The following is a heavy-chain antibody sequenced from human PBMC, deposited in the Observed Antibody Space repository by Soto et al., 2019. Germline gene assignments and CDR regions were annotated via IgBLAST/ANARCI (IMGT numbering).Heavy chain of an antibody. Sequence: GSLRLSCAASGFTVSSNYMSWVRQAPVKGLEWVSVIYSGGSTYYADSVKGRFTISRDNSKNTLYLQMNSLRAEDTAVYYCARDSSGWYFAFEMWGQGTMVTVSS. CDR1: GFTVSSNY. J-gene: IGHJ3*02. CDR2: IYSGGST. CDR3: ARDSSGWYFAFEM. D-gene: IGHD6-19*01. V-gene: IGHV3-53*01.